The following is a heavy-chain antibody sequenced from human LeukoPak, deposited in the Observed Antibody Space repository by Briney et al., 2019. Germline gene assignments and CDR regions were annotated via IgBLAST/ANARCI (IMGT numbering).Heavy chain of an antibody. J-gene: IGHJ4*02. CDR3: ARGFSGYCSSTSCYMMGYYFDY. CDR2: INHSGST. D-gene: IGHD2-2*02. Sequence: SETLSLTCAVYGGSFSGYYWSWIRHPPGKGLEWIGEINHSGSTNYNPSLKSRVTISVDTSKNQFSLKLSSVTAADTAVYYCARGFSGYCSSTSCYMMGYYFDYWGQGTLVTVSS. CDR1: GGSFSGYY. V-gene: IGHV4-34*01.